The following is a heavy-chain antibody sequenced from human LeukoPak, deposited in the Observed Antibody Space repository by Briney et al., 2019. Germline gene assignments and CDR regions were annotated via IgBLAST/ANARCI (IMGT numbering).Heavy chain of an antibody. D-gene: IGHD2-21*02. Sequence: GGSLRLSCAASGFTFNIYSMNWVRQAPGKGLEWVSSISSSSSYIYYADSVKGRFTISRDNARNSLYLQMNSLRAEDTAVYYCASSPYCGGDCYPGFDYWGQGTLVTVSS. J-gene: IGHJ4*02. V-gene: IGHV3-21*01. CDR3: ASSPYCGGDCYPGFDY. CDR2: ISSSSSYI. CDR1: GFTFNIYS.